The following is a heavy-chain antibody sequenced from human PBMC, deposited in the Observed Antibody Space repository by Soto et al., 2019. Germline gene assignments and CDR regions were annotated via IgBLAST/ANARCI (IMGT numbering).Heavy chain of an antibody. Sequence: ASVKVSCKASGYTFTGYYMHWVRQAPGQGLEWMGWINPNSGGTNYAQNFQGWVTMTRDTSISTAYMELSRLRSDDTALYYCARETHYDFWSGYSPLFDYWGQGTLVTVSS. D-gene: IGHD3-3*01. J-gene: IGHJ4*02. V-gene: IGHV1-2*04. CDR3: ARETHYDFWSGYSPLFDY. CDR2: INPNSGGT. CDR1: GYTFTGYY.